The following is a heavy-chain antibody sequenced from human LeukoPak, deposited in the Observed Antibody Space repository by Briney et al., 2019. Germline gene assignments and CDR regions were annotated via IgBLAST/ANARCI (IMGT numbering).Heavy chain of an antibody. CDR1: GFTFTKHG. D-gene: IGHD1-26*01. V-gene: IGHV3-30*03. CDR3: AGDFSSYWSFDF. CDR2: ISDDGRRT. Sequence: GGSLRLSCAASGFTFTKHGIHWVRQAPGKGLEWVTFISDDGRRTFYAESVKGRFTISRDDSTNTLSLQMNSLRPEDTAVYYCAGDFSSYWSFDFWGQGTLVTVSS. J-gene: IGHJ4*02.